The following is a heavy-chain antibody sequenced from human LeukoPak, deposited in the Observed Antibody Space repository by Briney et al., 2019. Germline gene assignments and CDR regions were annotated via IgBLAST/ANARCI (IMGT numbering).Heavy chain of an antibody. D-gene: IGHD2-15*01. Sequence: SETLSLTCTVSGGSISSGSYYWSWIRQPAEKGLEWIGRIYTSGSTNYNPSLKSRVTISVDTSKNQFSLKLSSVTAADTAVYYCARVRGSLNWFDPWGQGTLVTVSS. CDR1: GGSISSGSYY. J-gene: IGHJ5*02. CDR3: ARVRGSLNWFDP. V-gene: IGHV4-61*02. CDR2: IYTSGST.